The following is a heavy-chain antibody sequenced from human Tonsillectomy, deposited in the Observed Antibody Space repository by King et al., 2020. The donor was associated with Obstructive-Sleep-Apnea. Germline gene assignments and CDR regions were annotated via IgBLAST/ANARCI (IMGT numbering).Heavy chain of an antibody. CDR3: ARHLGIGYYYYGMDV. CDR2: IYYSGST. J-gene: IGHJ6*02. Sequence: VQLQESGPGLVKPSETLSLTCTVSVGSISSYYWSWIRQPPGKGLEWIGYIYYSGSTNYNPSLKSRVTLSVDTSKNQFSLKLSSVTAADTAVYYCARHLGIGYYYYGMDVWGQGTTVTVSS. CDR1: VGSISSYY. V-gene: IGHV4-59*08. D-gene: IGHD7-27*01.